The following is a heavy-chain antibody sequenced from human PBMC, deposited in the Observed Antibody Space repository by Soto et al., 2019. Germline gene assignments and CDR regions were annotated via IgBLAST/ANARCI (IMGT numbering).Heavy chain of an antibody. CDR1: GFTFSSYD. J-gene: IGHJ4*02. CDR2: IGTAGDT. CDR3: ARFSPGGYFDY. D-gene: IGHD3-10*01. V-gene: IGHV3-13*01. Sequence: GGSLRLSCAASGFTFSSYDMHWVRQATGKGLEWVSAIGTAGDTYYPGSVKGRFTISRENAKNSLYLQMNSLRAGDTAVYYCARFSPGGYFDYWGQGTLVTVSS.